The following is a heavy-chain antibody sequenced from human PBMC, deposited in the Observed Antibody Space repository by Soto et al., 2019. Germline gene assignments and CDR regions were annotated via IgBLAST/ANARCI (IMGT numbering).Heavy chain of an antibody. CDR3: ARLLKDCSSTSCYYFDY. J-gene: IGHJ4*02. D-gene: IGHD2-2*01. CDR1: GGTFSSYA. Sequence: QVQLVQSGAEVKKPGSSVKVSCKASGGTFSSYAISWVRQAPGQGLEWMGGIIPIFGTANYAQKFKGRVTITADESTSTAYMELSSLRSEDTAVYYCARLLKDCSSTSCYYFDYWGQGTLVTVSS. V-gene: IGHV1-69*01. CDR2: IIPIFGTA.